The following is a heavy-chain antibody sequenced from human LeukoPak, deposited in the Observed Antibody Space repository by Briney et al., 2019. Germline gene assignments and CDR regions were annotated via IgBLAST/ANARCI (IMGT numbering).Heavy chain of an antibody. CDR1: GFTFSTYT. CDR2: ISSSSYI. CDR3: ARGGEPMTTFTHAPY. J-gene: IGHJ4*02. D-gene: IGHD5-24*01. Sequence: GGSLRLSCAASGFTFSTYTMNWVRQAPGKGLEWVSSISSSSYIYYADSVKGRFTISRDNAKNSLYPQMNSLRAEDTAVYYCARGGEPMTTFTHAPYWGQGTLVTVSS. V-gene: IGHV3-21*01.